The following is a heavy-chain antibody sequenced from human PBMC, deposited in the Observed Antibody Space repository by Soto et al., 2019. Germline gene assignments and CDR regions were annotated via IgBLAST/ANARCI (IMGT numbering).Heavy chain of an antibody. CDR1: GFTFTSSA. CDR2: IVVGSGNT. CDR3: AAERYSSSWFDY. Sequence: ASVKVSCKASGFTFTSSAMQWVRQARGQRLEWIGWIVVGSGNTNYAQKFQERVTITRDMSTSTAYMELSSLRFEDTAVYYCAAERYSSSWFDYWGQGTLVTVSS. J-gene: IGHJ4*02. V-gene: IGHV1-58*02. D-gene: IGHD6-13*01.